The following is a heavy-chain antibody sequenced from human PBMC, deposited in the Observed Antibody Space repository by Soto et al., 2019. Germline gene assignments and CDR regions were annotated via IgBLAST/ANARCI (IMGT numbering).Heavy chain of an antibody. Sequence: ASVKVSCKASGYTFTGYYIHWVRQAPGQGLEWVGWLNPISGATNYAQKFQGRVTMTRDSSIITAYMELSRLRSDDTAVYYCARDMVSTIGDFDYWGQGTLVTVSS. J-gene: IGHJ4*02. D-gene: IGHD5-12*01. V-gene: IGHV1-2*02. CDR2: LNPISGAT. CDR1: GYTFTGYY. CDR3: ARDMVSTIGDFDY.